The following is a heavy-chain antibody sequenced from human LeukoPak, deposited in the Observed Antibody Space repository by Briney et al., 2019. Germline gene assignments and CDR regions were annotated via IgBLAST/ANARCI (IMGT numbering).Heavy chain of an antibody. CDR1: RFTFSSHS. V-gene: IGHV3-48*01. Sequence: GGSLRLSCAASRFTFSSHSMNWVRQAPGKGLEWISYISSSSSHIYYADSVKGRFTISRDNAKNLVTLQMNSLRAEDTAVYYCARNQSGANWVDFWGQGTPVTVSS. D-gene: IGHD1-14*01. CDR3: ARNQSGANWVDF. J-gene: IGHJ4*02. CDR2: ISSSSSHI.